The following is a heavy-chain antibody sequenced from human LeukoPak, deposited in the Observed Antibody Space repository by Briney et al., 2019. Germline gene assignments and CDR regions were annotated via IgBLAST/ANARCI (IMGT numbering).Heavy chain of an antibody. D-gene: IGHD5-12*01. CDR3: ARDHRYAFDN. J-gene: IGHJ4*02. V-gene: IGHV3-48*01. CDR1: GFNFIDYS. CDR2: IGISSGNT. Sequence: GGSLRLSCAASGFNFIDYSMNWVRQAPGKGLEWISYIGISSGNTKYADSVKGRFTISRDKARNSLYLHMNSLRVEDTAVYYCARDHRYAFDNGGQGTLVTVS.